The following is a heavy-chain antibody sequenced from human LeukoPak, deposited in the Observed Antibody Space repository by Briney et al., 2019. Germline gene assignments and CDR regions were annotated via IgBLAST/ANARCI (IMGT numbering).Heavy chain of an antibody. J-gene: IGHJ4*02. D-gene: IGHD3-3*01. CDR3: ARTSGYDFWSGYFDY. Sequence: GASVKVSCKASGYTFTSYGISWVRQAPGQGLEWMGWISAYNGNTNYAQKFQGRVTITTDESTSTAYMELSSLRSEDTAVYYCARTSGYDFWSGYFDYWGQGTLVTVSS. CDR2: ISAYNGNT. CDR1: GYTFTSYG. V-gene: IGHV1-18*01.